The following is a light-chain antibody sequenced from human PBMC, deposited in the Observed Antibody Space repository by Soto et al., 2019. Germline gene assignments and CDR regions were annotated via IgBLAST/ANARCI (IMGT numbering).Light chain of an antibody. CDR3: QQSYTTPIT. J-gene: IGKJ5*01. CDR2: AAS. Sequence: DIVMTQSPASLAVSLGDRATINCSHLTWYQQKPGKAPNLLVYAASSLQSGVPSRFTGSGSGTDFTLTISSLQPEDFATYSCQQSYTTPITFGQGTRLEI. V-gene: IGKV1-39*01. CDR1: SH.